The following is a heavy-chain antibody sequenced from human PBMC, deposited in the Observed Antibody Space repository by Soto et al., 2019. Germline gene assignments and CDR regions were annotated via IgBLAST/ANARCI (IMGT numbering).Heavy chain of an antibody. CDR2: IRSKANSYAT. CDR1: GFTFSGSA. V-gene: IGHV3-73*01. CDR3: VVPGYCISTSCYGAFDI. J-gene: IGHJ3*02. Sequence: PGGSLRLSCAASGFTFSGSAMHWVRQASGKGLEWVGRIRSKANSYATAYAASVKGRFTISRDDSKNTAYLQMNSLKTEDTAVYYCVVPGYCISTSCYGAFDIWGQGTMVT. D-gene: IGHD2-2*01.